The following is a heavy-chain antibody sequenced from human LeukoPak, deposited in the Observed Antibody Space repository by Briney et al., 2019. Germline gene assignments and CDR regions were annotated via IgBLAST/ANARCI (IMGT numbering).Heavy chain of an antibody. CDR1: GGSISSYY. V-gene: IGHV4-59*08. CDR3: AKYGNSGWVIDN. CDR2: IYYTGGT. D-gene: IGHD6-19*01. J-gene: IGHJ4*02. Sequence: SETLSLTCTVSGGSISSYYWSWIRQPPGKGLEYIGYIYYTGGTNYNPSLKSRVTIPVDTSKNRFSLKLSSVTAADTAVYFCAKYGNSGWVIDNWGQGTLVTVSS.